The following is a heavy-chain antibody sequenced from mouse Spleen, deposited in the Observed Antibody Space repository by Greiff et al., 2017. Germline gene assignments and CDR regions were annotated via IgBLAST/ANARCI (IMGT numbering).Heavy chain of an antibody. CDR3: ATTLTGYYAMDY. CDR1: GYTFTTYP. V-gene: IGHV1-47*01. D-gene: IGHD4-1*01. CDR2: FHPYNDDT. J-gene: IGHJ4*01. Sequence: QVQLKESGAELVKPGASVKMSCKASGYTFTTYPIEWMKQNHGKSLEWIGNFHPYNDDTKYNEKFKGKATLTVEKSSSTVYLELSRLTSDDSAVYYCATTLTGYYAMDYWGQGTSVTVSS.